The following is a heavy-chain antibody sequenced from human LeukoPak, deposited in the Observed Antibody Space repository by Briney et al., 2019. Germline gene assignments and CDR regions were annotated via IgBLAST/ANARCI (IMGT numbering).Heavy chain of an antibody. V-gene: IGHV4-34*01. CDR2: INHSGST. Sequence: PSETLSLTCAVYGGSFSGYYWSWIRQPPGKGLEWIGEINHSGSTNYNPSLKSRVTISVDTSKNQFSLKLSSVTAADTAAYYCWMGYYDSSGYYDYWGQGTLVTVSS. CDR1: GGSFSGYY. D-gene: IGHD3-22*01. J-gene: IGHJ4*02. CDR3: WMGYYDSSGYYDY.